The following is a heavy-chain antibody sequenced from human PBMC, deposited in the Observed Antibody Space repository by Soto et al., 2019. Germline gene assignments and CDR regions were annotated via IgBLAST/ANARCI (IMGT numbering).Heavy chain of an antibody. CDR3: ARGLRGVLDY. CDR1: GFNFGNFG. Sequence: PGGSLRLSCVASGFNFGNFGMHWVRQAPGKGLEWLTVISNDENIKQDSVRGRFVIARDNSKNTLYLHLTSLRAEDTAIYYCARGLRGVLDYWGQGTLVTVSS. CDR2: ISNDENIK. V-gene: IGHV3-33*01. D-gene: IGHD5-12*01. J-gene: IGHJ4*02.